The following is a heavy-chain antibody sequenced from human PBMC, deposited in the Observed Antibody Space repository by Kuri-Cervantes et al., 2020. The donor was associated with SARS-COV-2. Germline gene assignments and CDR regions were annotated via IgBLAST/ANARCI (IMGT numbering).Heavy chain of an antibody. D-gene: IGHD3-3*01. Sequence: GESLKISCAASGFTFSSYAMHWVRQAPGKGLEWVAVISYDGSNKYYADSVKGRFTISRDNSKNTLYLQMNSLRAEDTAVYYCARGLAIFGVRNAFDIWGQGIMVTVSS. CDR1: GFTFSSYA. J-gene: IGHJ3*02. CDR3: ARGLAIFGVRNAFDI. CDR2: ISYDGSNK. V-gene: IGHV3-30*04.